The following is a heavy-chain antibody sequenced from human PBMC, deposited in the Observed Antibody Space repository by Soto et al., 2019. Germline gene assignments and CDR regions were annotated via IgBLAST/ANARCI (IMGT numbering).Heavy chain of an antibody. CDR1: GFTFGDYA. Sequence: GGSLRLSCTASGFTFGDYAMSWVRQAPGKGLEWVGFIRSKAYGGTTEYAASVKGRFTISRDDSKSIAYLQMNSRKTEDTAVYYWTRINYYGSGSYAPYYYYGVDVWGQGTTVTVSS. V-gene: IGHV3-49*04. CDR2: IRSKAYGGTT. CDR3: TRINYYGSGSYAPYYYYGVDV. J-gene: IGHJ6*02. D-gene: IGHD3-10*01.